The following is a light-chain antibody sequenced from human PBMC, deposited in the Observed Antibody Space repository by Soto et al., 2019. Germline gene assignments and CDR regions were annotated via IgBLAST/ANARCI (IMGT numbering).Light chain of an antibody. Sequence: EFVLTQSPATLSLSPGERATLSCRASQSVGSYLVWYQHKPGQAPRLLIYDASNRATGIPARFSGGGSGTDFTLTISRLEPEDFAVYFCQQRSDWPITFGEGTRLDMK. CDR3: QQRSDWPIT. V-gene: IGKV3-11*01. CDR2: DAS. J-gene: IGKJ5*01. CDR1: QSVGSY.